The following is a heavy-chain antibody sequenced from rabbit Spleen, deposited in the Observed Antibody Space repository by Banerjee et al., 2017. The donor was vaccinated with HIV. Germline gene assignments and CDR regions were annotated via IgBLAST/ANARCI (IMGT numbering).Heavy chain of an antibody. V-gene: IGHV1S45*01. Sequence: LEESGGGLVQPEGSLALTCTASGFTISSSYWICWVRQAPGKGLEWIACIYGGSSGDTYFATWAKGRFAISKTSSTTVTLQMTRLTAADTATYFCARDLTDAIGWNFGWWGQGTLVTVS. CDR2: IYGGSSGDT. CDR3: ARDLTDAIGWNFGW. J-gene: IGHJ3*01. D-gene: IGHD4-1*01. CDR1: GFTISSSYW.